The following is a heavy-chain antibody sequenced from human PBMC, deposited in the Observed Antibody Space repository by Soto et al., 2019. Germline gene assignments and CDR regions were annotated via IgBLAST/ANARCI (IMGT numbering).Heavy chain of an antibody. CDR3: ARDYGFEWLVGGMAV. D-gene: IGHD6-19*01. Sequence: QVQLVESGGGVVQPGRSLRLSCAASGFTFSSYAMHWVRQAPGKGLEWVAVISYDGSNKYYADSVKGRFTISRDNSKNALYLQMNSLRAEDTAVYYRARDYGFEWLVGGMAVWVQGSTVNVSS. CDR2: ISYDGSNK. V-gene: IGHV3-30-3*01. CDR1: GFTFSSYA. J-gene: IGHJ6*02.